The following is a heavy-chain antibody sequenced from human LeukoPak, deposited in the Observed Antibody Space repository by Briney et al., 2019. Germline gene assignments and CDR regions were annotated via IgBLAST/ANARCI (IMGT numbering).Heavy chain of an antibody. CDR2: INPNSGGT. D-gene: IGHD3-22*01. J-gene: IGHJ4*02. V-gene: IGHV1-2*02. CDR3: SYRSGLYYFDY. Sequence: ASVKVSCKASGYTFTGYYMHWVRQAPGQVLEWMGWINPNSGGTNYAQKFQGRVTMTRDTSISTAYMELSRLRSDDTAVYYCSYRSGLYYFDYWGQGTLVTVSS. CDR1: GYTFTGYY.